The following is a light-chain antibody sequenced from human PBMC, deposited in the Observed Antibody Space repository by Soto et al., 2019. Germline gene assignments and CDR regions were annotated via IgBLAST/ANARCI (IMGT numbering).Light chain of an antibody. Sequence: EIVLTQSPGTLSLSPGERATLSCRASQSVSSSYLAWYQQKPGQAPTLLFYGASSRATGIPDRFSGSGSGTDFTLTISRLEPEDFSVYYCHQYGTAPLTFGPGTKVDNK. V-gene: IGKV3-20*01. CDR3: HQYGTAPLT. CDR1: QSVSSSY. J-gene: IGKJ3*01. CDR2: GAS.